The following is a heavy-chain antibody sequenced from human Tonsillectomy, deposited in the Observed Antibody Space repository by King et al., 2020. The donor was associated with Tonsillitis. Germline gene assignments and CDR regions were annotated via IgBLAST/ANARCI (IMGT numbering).Heavy chain of an antibody. J-gene: IGHJ4*02. CDR1: GGSFSGYY. CDR2: INHSGST. Sequence: VQLQQWGAGLLKPSETLSLTCAVYGGSFSGYYWSWIRQPPGKGLEWIGEINHSGSTNYNPSPKSRVTISVDTSKNQFSLKLGSVTAADTAVYYCARGGLLWFGEIIYWGQGTLVTVSS. D-gene: IGHD3-10*01. V-gene: IGHV4-34*01. CDR3: ARGGLLWFGEIIY.